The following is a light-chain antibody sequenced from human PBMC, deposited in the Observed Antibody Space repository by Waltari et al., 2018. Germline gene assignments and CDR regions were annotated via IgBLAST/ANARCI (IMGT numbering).Light chain of an antibody. CDR2: KAN. Sequence: QTVVPQEPSLSVSPGGTVTLTCALSSGSVSSNSYATWYQQTPGQAPRTLVYKANCRPSGVPDRFSGSVLGNKAALTITGAQADDDADYYCSLYMGSGVWVFGGGTKLTVL. V-gene: IGLV8-61*01. J-gene: IGLJ3*02. CDR3: SLYMGSGVWV. CDR1: SGSVSSNSY.